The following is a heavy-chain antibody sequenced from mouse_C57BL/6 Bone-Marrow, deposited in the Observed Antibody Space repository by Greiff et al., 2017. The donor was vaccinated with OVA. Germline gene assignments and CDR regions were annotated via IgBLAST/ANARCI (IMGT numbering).Heavy chain of an antibody. CDR1: GYTFTSYW. D-gene: IGHD2-5*01. V-gene: IGHV1-59*01. J-gene: IGHJ1*03. CDR3: ARTYYSNFWYFDV. CDR2: IDPSDSYT. Sequence: VKLQQSGAELVRPGTSVKLSCKASGYTFTSYWMHWVKQRPGQGLEWIGVIDPSDSYTNYNQKFKGKATLTVDTSSSTAYMQLSSLTSEDSAVYYCARTYYSNFWYFDVWGTGTTVTVSS.